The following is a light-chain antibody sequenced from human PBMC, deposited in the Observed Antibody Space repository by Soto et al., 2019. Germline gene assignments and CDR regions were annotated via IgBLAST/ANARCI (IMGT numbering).Light chain of an antibody. Sequence: IVMTQSAATLSVSPGETATLSCRASQSVSNNVAWYQQKPGQAPRLLILGASTRATGIPARFSGSGSGTEFTLSISTLQSEDFAVYYCKQYKEWPPFTFGQGTLLE. CDR2: GAS. CDR1: QSVSNN. CDR3: KQYKEWPPFT. V-gene: IGKV3-15*01. J-gene: IGKJ5*01.